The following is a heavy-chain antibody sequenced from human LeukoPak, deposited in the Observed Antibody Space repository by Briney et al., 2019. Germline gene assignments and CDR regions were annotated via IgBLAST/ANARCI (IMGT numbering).Heavy chain of an antibody. CDR3: ARVGPSSGPPLYYFDY. D-gene: IGHD3-22*01. CDR2: INHSGST. CDR1: GFTFSSYA. Sequence: GSLRLSCAASGFTFSSYAMSWVRQPPGKGLEWIGEINHSGSTNYNPSLKSRVTISVDTSKNQFSLKLSSVTAADTAVYYCARVGPSSGPPLYYFDYWGQGTLVTVSS. V-gene: IGHV4-34*01. J-gene: IGHJ4*02.